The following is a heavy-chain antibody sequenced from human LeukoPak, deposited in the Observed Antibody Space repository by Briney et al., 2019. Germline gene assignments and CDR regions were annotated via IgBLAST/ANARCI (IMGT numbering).Heavy chain of an antibody. CDR1: GYTFTSYD. Sequence: ASVKVSCKASGYTFTSYDINWVRQATGQGLEWMGWMNPNSGNTGYAQKFQGRVTMTRNTSISTAYMELSSLRSEDTAVYYCARDLLEWPPGAPYYYYGMDVWGQGTTVTVSS. CDR2: MNPNSGNT. CDR3: ARDLLEWPPGAPYYYYGMDV. D-gene: IGHD3-3*01. V-gene: IGHV1-8*01. J-gene: IGHJ6*02.